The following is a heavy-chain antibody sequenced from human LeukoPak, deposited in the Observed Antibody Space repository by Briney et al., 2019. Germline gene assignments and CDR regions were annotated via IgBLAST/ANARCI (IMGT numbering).Heavy chain of an antibody. CDR1: GFMFSRHW. CDR2: IKQDGSER. CDR3: ARDGGHSTDFDY. V-gene: IGHV3-7*01. J-gene: IGHJ4*02. D-gene: IGHD2/OR15-2a*01. Sequence: TGGSLRHSCAPSGFMFSRHWMSWVRQAPGKGPEWVANIKQDGSERYYVDSVKGRFTISRDNAKNSLYLQMNSLRAEDTAVYYCARDGGHSTDFDYWGQGTLVTVSS.